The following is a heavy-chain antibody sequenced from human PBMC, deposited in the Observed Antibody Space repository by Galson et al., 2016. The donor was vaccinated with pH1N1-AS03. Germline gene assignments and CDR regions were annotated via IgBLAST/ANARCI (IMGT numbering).Heavy chain of an antibody. J-gene: IGHJ6*02. CDR3: ARFLSSWTFYYGLDV. D-gene: IGHD6-13*01. CDR2: IYYSGGT. Sequence: ETLSLTCTVSGGSISSYYWTWIQQPPGKGLEWIGHIYYSGGTNYNPSLKSRVTISVDTSKNQFSLKPSSVTATDTAVYYCARFLSSWTFYYGLDVWGQGTTVTVSS. V-gene: IGHV4-59*01. CDR1: GGSISSYY.